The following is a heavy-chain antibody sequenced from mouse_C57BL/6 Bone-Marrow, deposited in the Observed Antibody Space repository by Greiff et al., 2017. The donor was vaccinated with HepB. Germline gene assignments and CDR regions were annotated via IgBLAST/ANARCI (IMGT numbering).Heavy chain of an antibody. V-gene: IGHV1-78*01. D-gene: IGHD1-1*01. J-gene: IGHJ4*01. CDR3: ARWENGRRWYYAMDY. CDR1: GYTFTDHT. Sequence: QVQLQQSDAELVKPGASVKISCKVSGYTFTDHTIHWMKQRPEQGLEWIGYIYPRDGSTKYNEKFKGKATLTADKSSSTAYMQLNSLTSEDSAVYFCARWENGRRWYYAMDYWGQGTSVTVSS. CDR2: IYPRDGST.